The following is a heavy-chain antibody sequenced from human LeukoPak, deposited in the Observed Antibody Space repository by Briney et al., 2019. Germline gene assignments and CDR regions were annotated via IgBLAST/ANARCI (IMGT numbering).Heavy chain of an antibody. Sequence: PSETLSLTCTVSGGSISSYYWSWMRQPAGKRLEWIGRIYSSGSTSYNPSLKSRVTMSVDASKNQVSLKLSSATAADTAMYYCARVYQSSGISSGYFDYWGQGPLVTVSS. D-gene: IGHD4-23*01. V-gene: IGHV4-4*07. CDR2: IYSSGST. CDR3: ARVYQSSGISSGYFDY. J-gene: IGHJ4*02. CDR1: GGSISSYY.